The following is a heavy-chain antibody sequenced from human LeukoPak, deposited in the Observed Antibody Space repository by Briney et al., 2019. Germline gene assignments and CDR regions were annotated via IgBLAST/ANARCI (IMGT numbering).Heavy chain of an antibody. CDR1: GYTFSGYY. D-gene: IGHD3-10*01. J-gene: IGHJ5*02. V-gene: IGHV1-2*02. CDR3: ARGHLVTGSYERGP. Sequence: WASVRVSCRASGYTFSGYYVHWVRQAPGQGLEWMGWINPNRGGTNYAQKFQGRVTMTRETPISTAYMELSSLRSDDTAVYYCARGHLVTGSYERGPWGQGTLVTVSS. CDR2: INPNRGGT.